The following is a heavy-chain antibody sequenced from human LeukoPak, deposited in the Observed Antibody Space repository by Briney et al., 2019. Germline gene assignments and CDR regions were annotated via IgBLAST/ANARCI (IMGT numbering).Heavy chain of an antibody. CDR3: ARGREYTYGYHFDY. CDR1: GDSISIYY. CDR2: VYYSGST. D-gene: IGHD5-18*01. J-gene: IGHJ4*02. Sequence: SETLSLTCSVSGDSISIYYWSWIRQPPGKGLEWIGYVYYSGSTEYNPSLQSRVTISVDTSKNQFSLKLSSVTAADTAVYFCARGREYTYGYHFDYWTREPWSPSPQ. V-gene: IGHV4-59*01.